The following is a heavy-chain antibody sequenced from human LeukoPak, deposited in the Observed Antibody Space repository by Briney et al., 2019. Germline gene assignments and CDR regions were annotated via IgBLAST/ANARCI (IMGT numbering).Heavy chain of an antibody. J-gene: IGHJ5*02. V-gene: IGHV3-7*05. CDR3: ARDVGRFCTRGSCFSDA. CDR2: IKEDGSET. D-gene: IGHD2-15*01. Sequence: GGSLRLSCAGSGFQFNTYWISWIRQAPGKGLQWLGNIKEDGSETYYVGSLKGRLTISRDNAKNSSSLEMSSLGVEDTAVYYCARDVGRFCTRGSCFSDAWGQGTLVTVSS. CDR1: GFQFNTYW.